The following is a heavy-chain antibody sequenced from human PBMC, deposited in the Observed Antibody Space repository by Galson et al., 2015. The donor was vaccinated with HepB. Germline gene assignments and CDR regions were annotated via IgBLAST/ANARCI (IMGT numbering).Heavy chain of an antibody. CDR3: ANMCTSCYTGGAFEI. D-gene: IGHD2-2*02. CDR1: GSTFSSYR. Sequence: SLRLSCAASGSTFSSYRMNWVRQSPGKGLEWISDITGSGTTSNYADSVKGRFTISRDNARNSLYLQMTSLRVEDTAVYYCANMCTSCYTGGAFEIWGQGTMVTVSS. J-gene: IGHJ3*02. CDR2: ITGSGTTS. V-gene: IGHV3-48*01.